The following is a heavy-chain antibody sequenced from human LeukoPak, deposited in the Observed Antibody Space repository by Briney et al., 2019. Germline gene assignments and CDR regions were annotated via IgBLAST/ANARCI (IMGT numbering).Heavy chain of an antibody. V-gene: IGHV3-23*01. J-gene: IGHJ4*02. D-gene: IGHD3-22*01. Sequence: AGGSLRLSCAASGFTFSSYSMNWVRQAPGKGLEWVSGISGSGDSTYYADSVKGRFTISRDNSKNTLYVQVNSLGTEDTAAYYCAKGSYYDSSGSFYFDYWGQGTLVTVSS. CDR2: ISGSGDST. CDR3: AKGSYYDSSGSFYFDY. CDR1: GFTFSSYS.